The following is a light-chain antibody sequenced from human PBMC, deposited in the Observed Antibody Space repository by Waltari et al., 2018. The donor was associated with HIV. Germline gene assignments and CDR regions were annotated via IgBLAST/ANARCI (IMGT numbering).Light chain of an antibody. CDR2: DDS. V-gene: IGLV3-21*02. Sequence: SYVVTQPPSVSVAPGQTARITCGGNNIGTKSVHWHQQKPGQAPVLVFYDDSDRPSGIPERFSGSNSGNTATLTISRVEAGDEADYHCQVWDSSSDNLVVFGGGTKLTVL. CDR3: QVWDSSSDNLVV. CDR1: NIGTKS. J-gene: IGLJ2*01.